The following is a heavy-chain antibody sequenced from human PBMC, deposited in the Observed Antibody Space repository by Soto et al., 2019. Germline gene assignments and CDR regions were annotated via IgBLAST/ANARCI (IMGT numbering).Heavy chain of an antibody. CDR3: AREGVAPYYYYGMDV. CDR1: GYTFTSYD. D-gene: IGHD5-12*01. Sequence: ASVTVSCTASGYTFTSYDINWVRQATGQGLEWMGWMNPNSGNTGYAQKFQGRVTMTRNTSTSTAYMELRSLRSDDTAVYYCAREGVAPYYYYGMDVWGQGTPVTVSS. V-gene: IGHV1-8*01. J-gene: IGHJ6*02. CDR2: MNPNSGNT.